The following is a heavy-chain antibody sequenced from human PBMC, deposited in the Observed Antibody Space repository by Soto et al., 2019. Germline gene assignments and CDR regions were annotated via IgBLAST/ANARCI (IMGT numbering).Heavy chain of an antibody. CDR2: MYHSGTT. D-gene: IGHD1-26*01. CDR3: ARDLYSGSYYRWFDP. CDR1: GGSISSTNW. Sequence: PSETLSLTCAVSGGSISSTNWWSWVRQPPGKGLEWIGEMYHSGTTYYNPSLESRLTISVDKSKSQFSLKLGSVTAADTAVYYCARDLYSGSYYRWFDPWGQGTLVTVSS. V-gene: IGHV4-4*02. J-gene: IGHJ5*02.